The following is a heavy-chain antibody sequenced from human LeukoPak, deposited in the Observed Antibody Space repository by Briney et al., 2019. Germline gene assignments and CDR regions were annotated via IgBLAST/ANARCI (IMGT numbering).Heavy chain of an antibody. CDR3: AREIHNNFWSGPGFDY. CDR2: IRYDGSNK. J-gene: IGHJ4*02. CDR1: GFTFSSYG. Sequence: GGSLRLSCAASGFTFSSYGMHWVRQAPGKGLEWVAFIRYDGSNKYYADSVKGRFTISRDNAKNSLYLQVNSLRAEDTAVYYCAREIHNNFWSGPGFDYWGQGTLVTVSS. D-gene: IGHD3-3*01. V-gene: IGHV3-30*02.